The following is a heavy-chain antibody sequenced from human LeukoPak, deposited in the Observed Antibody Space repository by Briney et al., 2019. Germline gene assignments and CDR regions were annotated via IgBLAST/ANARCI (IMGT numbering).Heavy chain of an antibody. Sequence: SETLSLTCTVSGGSISSYYWSWIQPPGKGLEGIGYIYYSGSTNYNPSLKSRVTISVDTSKNQFSLKLSSVTAADTAVYYCARDRIAAAGPRFYYYYYMDVWGKGTTVTVSS. V-gene: IGHV4-59*01. CDR3: ARDRIAAAGPRFYYYYYMDV. J-gene: IGHJ6*03. CDR1: GGSISSYY. D-gene: IGHD6-13*01. CDR2: IYYSGST.